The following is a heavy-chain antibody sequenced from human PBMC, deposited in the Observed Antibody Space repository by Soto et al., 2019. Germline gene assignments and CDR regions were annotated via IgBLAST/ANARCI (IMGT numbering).Heavy chain of an antibody. CDR1: GFSFDEYA. D-gene: IGHD2-2*01. V-gene: IGHV3-9*01. CDR2: ISWNSGTM. Sequence: EVQLVESGGGLVQPGRSLRLSCAASGFSFDEYAMHWVRQAPGKGLEWVSGISWNSGTMGYGDSVKGRFTISRDNAKKSLDLQMNSLRAEDTALYYCAKGFCSSTRCLTYSYMDVWGKGTKVTVSS. J-gene: IGHJ6*03. CDR3: AKGFCSSTRCLTYSYMDV.